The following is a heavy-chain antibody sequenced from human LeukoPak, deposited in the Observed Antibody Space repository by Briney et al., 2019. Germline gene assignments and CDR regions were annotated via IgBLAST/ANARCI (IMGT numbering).Heavy chain of an antibody. V-gene: IGHV1-69*13. J-gene: IGHJ4*02. CDR1: GGAFSSYA. CDR2: IIPIFGTA. D-gene: IGHD2-2*01. CDR3: ARLAPSRVPIDY. Sequence: GASVKVSCKASGGAFSSYAISWVRQAPGQGLEWMGGIIPIFGTANYAQKFQGRVTITADESTSTAYMELSSLRSEDTAVYYRARLAPSRVPIDYWGQGTLVTVSS.